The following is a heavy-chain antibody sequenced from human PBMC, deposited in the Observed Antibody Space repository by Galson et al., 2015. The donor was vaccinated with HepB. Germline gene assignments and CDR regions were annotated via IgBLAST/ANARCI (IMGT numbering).Heavy chain of an antibody. J-gene: IGHJ5*02. CDR3: AKDRGGYVTYNWFDP. Sequence: SLRLSCAASGFTFDDYAMHWVRQAPGKGLEWVSGISWNSGSIGYADSVKGRFTISRDNAKNSLYLQMNSLRAEDTALYYCAKDRGGYVTYNWFDPWGQGTLVTVSS. D-gene: IGHD3-16*01. CDR2: ISWNSGSI. CDR1: GFTFDDYA. V-gene: IGHV3-9*01.